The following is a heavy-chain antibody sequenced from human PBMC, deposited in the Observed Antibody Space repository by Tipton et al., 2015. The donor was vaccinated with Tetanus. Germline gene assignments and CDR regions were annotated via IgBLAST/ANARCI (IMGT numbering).Heavy chain of an antibody. CDR2: IYYSGST. Sequence: TLSLTCTVSGGSISSYYWSWIRQPPGKGLEWIGSIYYSGSTYYNPSLKSRVTISVDTSKNQFSLKLSSVTAADTAVYYCARYRGSWYLGGGYYFDYWGQGTLVTVSS. J-gene: IGHJ4*02. D-gene: IGHD6-13*01. V-gene: IGHV4-59*05. CDR1: GGSISSYY. CDR3: ARYRGSWYLGGGYYFDY.